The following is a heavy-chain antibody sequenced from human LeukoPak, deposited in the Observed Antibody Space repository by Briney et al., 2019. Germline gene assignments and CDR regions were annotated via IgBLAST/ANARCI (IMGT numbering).Heavy chain of an antibody. Sequence: GGSLRLSCAASGFTFSSYSMTWVRQAPGKGLEWVSAFGSSGGNTYYADSVKGRFTISRDSSKNMLYLQMNSLRAEDTAVYYCAKDRYSSGWYDYWGQGTLVTVSS. V-gene: IGHV3-23*01. J-gene: IGHJ4*02. CDR3: AKDRYSSGWYDY. CDR2: FGSSGGNT. D-gene: IGHD6-19*01. CDR1: GFTFSSYS.